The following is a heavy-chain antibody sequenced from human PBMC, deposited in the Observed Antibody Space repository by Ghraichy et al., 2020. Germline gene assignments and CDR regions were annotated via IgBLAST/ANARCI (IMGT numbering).Heavy chain of an antibody. CDR2: ISHSGST. CDR1: GESFSGYY. V-gene: IGHV4-34*01. J-gene: IGHJ4*02. D-gene: IGHD6-6*01. CDR3: ARGSVAAIDY. Sequence: ETLSLTCAAYGESFSGYYWSWIRQPPGKGLEWIGEISHSGSTNYNPSLKSRVTISVDTSKNQFSLKLSSVTAADTAVYYCARGSVAAIDYWGQGTLVTVSS.